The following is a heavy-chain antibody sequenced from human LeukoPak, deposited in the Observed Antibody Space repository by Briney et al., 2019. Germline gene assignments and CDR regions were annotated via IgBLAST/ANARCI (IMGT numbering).Heavy chain of an antibody. CDR2: ISYDGSNK. D-gene: IGHD2-21*02. Sequence: PGGSLRLSCAASGFTFSSYGMHWVRQAPGKGLEWVAVISYDGSNKYYADSVKGRFTISRDNSKNTLYLQMNSLRAEDTAVYYCAKDRARRYCGGDCYSGGVDYWGQGTLVTVSS. V-gene: IGHV3-30*18. CDR1: GFTFSSYG. J-gene: IGHJ4*02. CDR3: AKDRARRYCGGDCYSGGVDY.